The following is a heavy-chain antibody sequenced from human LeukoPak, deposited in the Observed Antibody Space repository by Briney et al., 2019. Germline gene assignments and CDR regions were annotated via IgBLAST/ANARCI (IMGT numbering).Heavy chain of an antibody. Sequence: GGSLRLSCAASGFTFDDYAMHWVRQALGKGLEWVSGISWNSGSIGYADSVKGRFTISRDNAKNSLYLQMNSLRAEDMALYYCARGDRFRYSYADYWGQGTLVTVSS. CDR1: GFTFDDYA. D-gene: IGHD5-18*01. V-gene: IGHV3-9*03. J-gene: IGHJ4*02. CDR3: ARGDRFRYSYADY. CDR2: ISWNSGSI.